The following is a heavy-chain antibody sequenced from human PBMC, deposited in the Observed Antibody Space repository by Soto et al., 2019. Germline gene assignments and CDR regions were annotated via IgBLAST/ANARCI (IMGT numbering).Heavy chain of an antibody. V-gene: IGHV3-33*01. D-gene: IGHD2-15*01. CDR1: GFTFSRQA. Sequence: QVQLVESGGGVVQPERSLRLSCAASGFTFSRQAMHWVRQAPGRGLEWVAVIWYHGIDKYYADSVKGRFTISRDNSKNTVYLQTNSLRGEDKAVYYCATGFLGLCTGGNCPLDYWGQGTLVTVSS. CDR2: IWYHGIDK. CDR3: ATGFLGLCTGGNCPLDY. J-gene: IGHJ4*02.